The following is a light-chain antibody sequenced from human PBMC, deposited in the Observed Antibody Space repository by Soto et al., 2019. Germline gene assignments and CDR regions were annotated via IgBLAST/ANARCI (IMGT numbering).Light chain of an antibody. J-gene: IGLJ1*01. CDR2: EGS. Sequence: QSALTQPASVSGSPGQSITISCTGTSSDVGSYNLVSWYQQHPGKAPKLMIYEGSRRPSGVSNRFSGSKSGNTASLTISGLQAEDEADCYSCSYAGSNTDVFGTGTKLTVL. V-gene: IGLV2-23*01. CDR3: CSYAGSNTDV. CDR1: SSDVGSYNL.